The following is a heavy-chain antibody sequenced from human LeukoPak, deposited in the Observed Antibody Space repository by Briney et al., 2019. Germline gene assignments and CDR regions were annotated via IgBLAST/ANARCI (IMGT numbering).Heavy chain of an antibody. D-gene: IGHD3-10*01. CDR3: ARLLVYGSGAEAFDY. Sequence: GGSLRLSCAASGFTFSSYEMNWVRQAPGKGLEWVANIHKDGSEEYYVDSVRGRFTISRDNAKNSLSLQMNSLGAEDTAVYFCARLLVYGSGAEAFDYWGQGTLVTVSS. V-gene: IGHV3-7*01. J-gene: IGHJ4*02. CDR1: GFTFSSYE. CDR2: IHKDGSEE.